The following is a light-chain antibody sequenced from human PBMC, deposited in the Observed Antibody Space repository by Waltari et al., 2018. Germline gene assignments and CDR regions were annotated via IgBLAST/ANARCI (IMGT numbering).Light chain of an antibody. Sequence: RASQSISNWCAWVQQRRGKAPKPLIYRASNVEFGVPSRFSGDGSGTEFTLTIPSLQPEDFATYYCQHYYNFPYAFGQGTKLEIK. CDR3: QHYYNFPYA. CDR1: QSISNW. CDR2: RAS. V-gene: IGKV1-5*03. J-gene: IGKJ2*01.